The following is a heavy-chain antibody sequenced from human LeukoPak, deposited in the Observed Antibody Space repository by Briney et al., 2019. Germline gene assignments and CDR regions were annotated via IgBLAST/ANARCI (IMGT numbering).Heavy chain of an antibody. J-gene: IGHJ4*02. CDR2: FDPEDGET. D-gene: IGHD3-16*02. CDR3: ATVISYDYVWGSYRYYHYFDY. Sequence: ASVKVSCKVSGYTLTELSMHWVRQAPGKGLEWMGGFDPEDGETIYAQKFQGRVTMTEDTSTDTAYMELSSLRSEDTAVYYCATVISYDYVWGSYRYYHYFDYWGQGTLVTVSS. V-gene: IGHV1-24*01. CDR1: GYTLTELS.